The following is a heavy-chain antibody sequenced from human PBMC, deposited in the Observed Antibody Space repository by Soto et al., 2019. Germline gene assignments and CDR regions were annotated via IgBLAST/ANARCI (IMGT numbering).Heavy chain of an antibody. J-gene: IGHJ5*02. V-gene: IGHV3-23*01. CDR1: GFTFSSYA. CDR2: MSGSGGST. CDR3: ARDQGTTVTIWFDP. D-gene: IGHD4-17*01. Sequence: EVQLLESGGDLVQPGGSLRLSCAASGFTFSSYAMSWVRQAPGKGLEWVSAMSGSGGSTYYADSVKGRFTISRDNPKITLYLQMNSLRAEDTAVYYCARDQGTTVTIWFDPWGQGTLVTVSS.